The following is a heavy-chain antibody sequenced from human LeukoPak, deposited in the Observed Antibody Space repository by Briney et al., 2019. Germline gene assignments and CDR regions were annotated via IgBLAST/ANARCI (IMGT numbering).Heavy chain of an antibody. J-gene: IGHJ4*02. V-gene: IGHV3-30*18. Sequence: GGSLRLSCAASGFTFSSYGMHWVRQAPGKGLEWVAVISYDGSNKYYVDSVKGRFTISRDNSKNTLYLQMNSLRAEDTAVCYCAKDVRSSGSYYTDYWGQGTLVTVSS. CDR3: AKDVRSSGSYYTDY. D-gene: IGHD3-10*01. CDR1: GFTFSSYG. CDR2: ISYDGSNK.